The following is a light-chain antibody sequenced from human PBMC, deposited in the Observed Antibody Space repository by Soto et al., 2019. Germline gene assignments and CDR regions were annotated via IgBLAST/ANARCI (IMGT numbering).Light chain of an antibody. CDR1: SSDVGNYNL. J-gene: IGLJ1*01. Sequence: QSVLTQPASVSGSPGQSITISCTGTSSDVGNYNLVSWYQQHPGKAPTVMIYEVSKWPSGVSNRFSGSKSGNTASLTISGLQAEDEADYYCCSYAGSSTFYVFGTGTKLTVL. CDR2: EVS. CDR3: CSYAGSSTFYV. V-gene: IGLV2-23*02.